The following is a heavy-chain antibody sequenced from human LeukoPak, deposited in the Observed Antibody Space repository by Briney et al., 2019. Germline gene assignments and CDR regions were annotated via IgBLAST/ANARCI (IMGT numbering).Heavy chain of an antibody. CDR2: IYYSGST. J-gene: IGHJ6*02. CDR3: ASSGTLPSGMDV. D-gene: IGHD6-25*01. CDR1: GGSISSYY. V-gene: IGHV4-59*08. Sequence: PSETLSLTCTVSGGSISSYYWSWIRQPPGKGLEWIGYIYYSGSTNYNPSLKSRVTISVDTSKNQFSLKLSSVTAADTAVYYCASSGTLPSGMDVWGQGTTVTVSS.